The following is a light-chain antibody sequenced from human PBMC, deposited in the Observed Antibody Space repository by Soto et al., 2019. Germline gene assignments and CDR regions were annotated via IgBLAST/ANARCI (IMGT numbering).Light chain of an antibody. CDR1: QSVSSN. Sequence: EIVMTQSPATLSVSPGERATLSCRASQSVSSNLAWYQQKPGQAPRLLIYGASTRATGIPARFSGSGSGTEFTLTIGSLQSEDFAVYSCQQYNNWPQTFGQGTKVDIK. CDR2: GAS. J-gene: IGKJ2*01. V-gene: IGKV3-15*01. CDR3: QQYNNWPQT.